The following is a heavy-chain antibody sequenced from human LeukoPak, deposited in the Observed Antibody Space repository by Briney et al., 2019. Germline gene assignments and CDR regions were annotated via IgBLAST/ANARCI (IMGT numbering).Heavy chain of an antibody. CDR1: EYTFTGYY. Sequence: ASVKVSCKASEYTFTGYYMHWVRQAPGQGLEWMGWINPNSGGTNYAQKFQGRATMTRDTSISTAYMELSRLRSDDTAVYYCARGDLYFYGDPSAYWGQGTLVTVSS. CDR2: INPNSGGT. J-gene: IGHJ4*02. CDR3: ARGDLYFYGDPSAY. V-gene: IGHV1-2*02. D-gene: IGHD4-17*01.